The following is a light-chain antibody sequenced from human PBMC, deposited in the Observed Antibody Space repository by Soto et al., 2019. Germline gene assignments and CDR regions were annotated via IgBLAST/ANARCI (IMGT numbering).Light chain of an antibody. V-gene: IGKV3-20*01. CDR2: GAS. CDR3: QQYGSSLLT. J-gene: IGKJ4*01. CDR1: QSVSSNY. Sequence: EIVLTQSPGTLSLSPGERATLSCRASQSVSSNYLAWYQQKPGQAPRLLIHGASSRATGIPDRFSGSGSGIDFTLTISRLDPEDFAVYYCQQYGSSLLTFGGGTKVEIK.